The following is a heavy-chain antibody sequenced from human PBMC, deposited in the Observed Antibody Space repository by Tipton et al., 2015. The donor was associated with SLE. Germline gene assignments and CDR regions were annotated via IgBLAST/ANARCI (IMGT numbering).Heavy chain of an antibody. V-gene: IGHV4-59*11. Sequence: TLSLTCNVSGGSISSHYWSWIRQPPGKGLEWIGYIYYSGSTNYNPSLKSRVTISVDTSKNQLSLKLSSVTAADTAVYYCAIDYGDHGNAFDIWGQGTLVTVSS. CDR2: IYYSGST. CDR1: GGSISSHY. J-gene: IGHJ3*02. CDR3: AIDYGDHGNAFDI. D-gene: IGHD4-17*01.